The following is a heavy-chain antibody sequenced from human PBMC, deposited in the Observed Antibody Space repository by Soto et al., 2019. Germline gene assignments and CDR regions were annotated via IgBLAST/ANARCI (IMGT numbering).Heavy chain of an antibody. CDR2: ISSDSSDI. CDR3: ARRHHGLEI. Sequence: QVQLVESGGDLVKPGGSLRLSCRASGLTLSDFYMSWVRQTPGKGPEWLSYISSDSSDIFYADSVKGRFTISRDNAQNSLYLQMNGLRDDDTAVYFCARRHHGLEIWGQGTTVTVSS. J-gene: IGHJ6*02. CDR1: GLTLSDFY. V-gene: IGHV3-11*01.